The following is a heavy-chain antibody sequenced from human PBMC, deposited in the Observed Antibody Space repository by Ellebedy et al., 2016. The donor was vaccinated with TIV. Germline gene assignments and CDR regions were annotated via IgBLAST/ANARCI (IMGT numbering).Heavy chain of an antibody. Sequence: KVSXXGSGYSFTSYWIGWVRQMPGKGLEWMGIIYPGDSDTRYSPSFQGQVTISADKSISTAYLQWSSLKASDTAMYYCAILRYFDWFRFDPWGQGTLVTVSS. D-gene: IGHD3-9*01. V-gene: IGHV5-51*01. CDR1: GYSFTSYW. J-gene: IGHJ5*02. CDR2: IYPGDSDT. CDR3: AILRYFDWFRFDP.